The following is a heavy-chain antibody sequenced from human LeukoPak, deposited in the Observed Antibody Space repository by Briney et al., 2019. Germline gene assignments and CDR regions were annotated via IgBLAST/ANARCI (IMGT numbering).Heavy chain of an antibody. D-gene: IGHD3-3*01. CDR1: GGSISSGGYS. CDR3: ARMVRFLEFDP. V-gene: IGHV4-30-2*01. Sequence: SETLSLTCAVSGGSISSGGYSWSWIRQPPGKGLEWIGYIYHSGSTYYDPSLKSRVTISVDRSKNQFSLKLSSVTAADTAVYYCARMVRFLEFDPWGQGTLVTVSS. J-gene: IGHJ5*02. CDR2: IYHSGST.